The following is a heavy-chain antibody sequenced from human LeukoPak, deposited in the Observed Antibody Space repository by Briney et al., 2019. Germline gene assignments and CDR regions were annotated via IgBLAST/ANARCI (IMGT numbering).Heavy chain of an antibody. D-gene: IGHD6-19*01. CDR2: INPNSGGT. CDR1: GYTFTNYF. Sequence: GASVKVSCKASGYTFTNYFMHWGRQAPGQGLEWMGWINPNSGGTNYAQKFQGRVTMTRDTSISTAYMELSTLKADDTAVYYCARQQWLGIDYWGQGTLVTVSS. V-gene: IGHV1-2*02. J-gene: IGHJ4*02. CDR3: ARQQWLGIDY.